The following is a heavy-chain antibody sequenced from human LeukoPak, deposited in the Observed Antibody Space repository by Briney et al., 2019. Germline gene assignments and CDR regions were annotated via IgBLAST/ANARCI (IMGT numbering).Heavy chain of an antibody. Sequence: GGSLRLSCAASGFTFSSYGMHWVRQAPGKGLEWVAVISYDGSNKYYADSVKGRFTISRDNSKNTLYLQMNSLRAEDTAVYYCAKARTGRFGEKGPAFDIWGQGTMVTVSS. CDR1: GFTFSSYG. V-gene: IGHV3-30*18. CDR2: ISYDGSNK. CDR3: AKARTGRFGEKGPAFDI. J-gene: IGHJ3*02. D-gene: IGHD3-10*01.